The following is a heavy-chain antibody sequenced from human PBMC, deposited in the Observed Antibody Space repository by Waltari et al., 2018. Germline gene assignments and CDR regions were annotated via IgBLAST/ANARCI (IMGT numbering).Heavy chain of an antibody. CDR1: GYTFTSYG. J-gene: IGHJ4*02. D-gene: IGHD3-22*01. V-gene: IGHV1-18*04. CDR3: ARDARRTYYYDSSGYSPFDY. CDR2: ISAYNGNT. Sequence: QVQLVQSGAEVKKPGASVKVSCKASGYTFTSYGISWVRQAPGQGLEWMGWISAYNGNTNYAQKLQGRGTMTTDTSTSTAYMELRSLRSDDTAVYYCARDARRTYYYDSSGYSPFDYWGQGTLVTVSS.